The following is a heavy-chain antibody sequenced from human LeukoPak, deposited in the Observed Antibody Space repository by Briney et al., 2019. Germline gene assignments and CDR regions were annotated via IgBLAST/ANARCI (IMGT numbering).Heavy chain of an antibody. V-gene: IGHV4-34*01. CDR3: ARRFYYYGSGSRGEDWFDP. CDR1: GGSFSGYY. Sequence: KSSETLSLTCAVYGGSFSGYYWSWIRQPPGKGLEWIGEINHSGSTNYNPSLKSRVTISVDTSKNQFSLKLSSVTAADTAVYYCARRFYYYGSGSRGEDWFDPWGQGTLVTVSS. J-gene: IGHJ5*02. D-gene: IGHD3-10*01. CDR2: INHSGST.